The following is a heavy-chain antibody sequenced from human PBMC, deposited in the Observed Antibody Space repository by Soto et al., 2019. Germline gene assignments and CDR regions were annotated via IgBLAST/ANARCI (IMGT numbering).Heavy chain of an antibody. CDR3: ASLGCGGDCHMDV. CDR1: GFTFSSYA. CDR2: ISGSGGST. Sequence: EVQLLESGGGLVQPGGSLRLSCAASGFTFSSYAMSWVRQAPGKGLEWVSAISGSGGSTYYADSVKGRFTISRDNSKNTLYLQMNSLRAEDTAVYYCASLGCGGDCHMDVWGKGTTVTVSS. V-gene: IGHV3-23*01. D-gene: IGHD2-21*01. J-gene: IGHJ6*03.